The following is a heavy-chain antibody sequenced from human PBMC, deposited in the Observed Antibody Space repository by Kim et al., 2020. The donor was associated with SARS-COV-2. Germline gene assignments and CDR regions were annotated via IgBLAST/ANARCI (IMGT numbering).Heavy chain of an antibody. CDR1: GFTFSDYY. J-gene: IGHJ6*02. V-gene: IGHV3-11*05. D-gene: IGHD4-17*01. CDR3: ARDQKRAAVTTPVSYGMDV. Sequence: GGSLRLSCAASGFTFSDYYMSWIRQAPGKGLEWVSYISSSSSYTNYADSVKGRFTISRDNAKNSLYLQMNSLRAEDTAVYYCARDQKRAAVTTPVSYGMDVWGQGTTVTVSS. CDR2: ISSSSSYT.